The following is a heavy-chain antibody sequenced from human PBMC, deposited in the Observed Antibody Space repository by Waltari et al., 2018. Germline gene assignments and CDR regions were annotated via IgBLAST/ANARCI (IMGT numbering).Heavy chain of an antibody. V-gene: IGHV3-53*01. J-gene: IGHJ6*02. CDR3: ASPKTYYYYGMAV. CDR2: IYPAGST. Sequence: EVQLLESGGGLIQPGGSLRLSCAGAEITVSNKYMNWVRQAPGKGLEWVSVIYPAGSTDYADSVKGRFTIARDTSKNTVYLQMNSLRVDDTAVYYCASPKTYYYYGMAVWGQGTTVTVSS. CDR1: EITVSNKY.